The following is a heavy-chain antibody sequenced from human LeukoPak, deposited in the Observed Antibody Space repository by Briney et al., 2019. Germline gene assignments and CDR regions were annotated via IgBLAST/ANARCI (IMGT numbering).Heavy chain of an antibody. J-gene: IGHJ5*02. CDR3: ARGYYYDSSDWLDP. CDR2: IIPILGIS. D-gene: IGHD3-22*01. Sequence: ASVNVSCKASGDTFSRYAINWVRQAPGQGLEWMGGIIPILGISNYAQKFQDRVTIAADKSTSTGYMEMSSLRSEDTAVYYCARGYYYDSSDWLDPWGQGTLVTVSS. V-gene: IGHV1-69*10. CDR1: GDTFSRYA.